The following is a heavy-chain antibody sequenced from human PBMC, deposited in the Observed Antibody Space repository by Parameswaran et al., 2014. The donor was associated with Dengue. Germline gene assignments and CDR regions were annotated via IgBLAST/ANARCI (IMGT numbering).Heavy chain of an antibody. J-gene: IGHJ4*02. D-gene: IGHD1-26*01. CDR2: ISAYNGNT. Sequence: WVRQAPGQGLEWMGWISAYNGNTNYAQKLQGRVTMTTDTSTSTAYMELRSLRSDDTAVYYCARVLVFWELNYYFDYWGQGTLVTVSS. V-gene: IGHV1-18*01. CDR3: ARVLVFWELNYYFDY.